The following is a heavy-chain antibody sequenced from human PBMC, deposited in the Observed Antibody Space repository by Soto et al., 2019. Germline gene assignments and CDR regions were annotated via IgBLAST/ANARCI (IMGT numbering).Heavy chain of an antibody. V-gene: IGHV4-4*01. J-gene: IGHJ5*02. CDR1: GGSISSYYW. CDR3: ARDRPSEYTYGSSGWSDP. D-gene: IGHD5-18*01. CDR2: VYHSGST. Sequence: LRETLSLTCAFSGGSISSYYWWSWVRQPPGRGLEWIGEVYHSGSTNYNPSLKSRVTISVDKSKNQFSLELTSVTAADTAVYFCARDRPSEYTYGSSGWSDPWGQGTLVTVSS.